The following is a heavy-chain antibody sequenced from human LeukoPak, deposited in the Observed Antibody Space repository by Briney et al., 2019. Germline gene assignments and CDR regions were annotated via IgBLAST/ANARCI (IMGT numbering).Heavy chain of an antibody. CDR2: IYDSGST. J-gene: IGHJ4*02. D-gene: IGHD4-23*01. Sequence: SETLSLTCAVSGGSISSGGYSWSWIRQPPGKGLEWIGYIYDSGSTYYNSSLKSRLTISLDRSENQFSLKLSSVTAADTAVYYCARYGDNGKFDYWGQGALVTVS. CDR1: GGSISSGGYS. V-gene: IGHV4-30-2*01. CDR3: ARYGDNGKFDY.